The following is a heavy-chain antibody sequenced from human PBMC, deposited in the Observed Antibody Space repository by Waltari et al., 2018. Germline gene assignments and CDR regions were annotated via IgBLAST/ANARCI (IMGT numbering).Heavy chain of an antibody. CDR2: IIPIFGTA. CDR3: ATSYYYGSGSYYHYYYYGMDV. J-gene: IGHJ6*02. Sequence: QVQLVQSGAEVKKPGSSVKVSCKASGGTFSSYAISWVRQAPGQGLEWMGGIIPIFGTANYAQKFQGRVTITTDESTSTAYMELSSLRSEDTAVYYCATSYYYGSGSYYHYYYYGMDVWGQGTTVTVSS. V-gene: IGHV1-69*05. CDR1: GGTFSSYA. D-gene: IGHD3-10*01.